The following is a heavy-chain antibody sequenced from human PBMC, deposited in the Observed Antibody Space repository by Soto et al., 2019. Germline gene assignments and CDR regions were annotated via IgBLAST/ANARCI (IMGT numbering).Heavy chain of an antibody. Sequence: GGSLRLSCAASGFTFSSYAMSWVRQAPGKGLEWVSAISGSGGSTYYADSVKGRFTISRDNSKNTLYLQMNSLRAEDTAVYYCAKDTVGMIVVVIPSDYWGQGTLVTVSS. CDR3: AKDTVGMIVVVIPSDY. J-gene: IGHJ4*02. V-gene: IGHV3-23*01. CDR1: GFTFSSYA. D-gene: IGHD3-22*01. CDR2: ISGSGGST.